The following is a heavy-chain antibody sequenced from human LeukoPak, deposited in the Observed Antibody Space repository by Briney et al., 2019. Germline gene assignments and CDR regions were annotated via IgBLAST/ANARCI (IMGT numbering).Heavy chain of an antibody. Sequence: SETLSLTCAVYGGSFSGYCWSWIRQPPGKGPEWIGEINHSGSTNYNPSLKSRVTISVDTSKNQFSLKLSSVTAADTAVYYCARGGCSSTSCYAFDYWGQGTLVTVSS. CDR3: ARGGCSSTSCYAFDY. CDR1: GGSFSGYC. V-gene: IGHV4-34*01. CDR2: INHSGST. J-gene: IGHJ4*02. D-gene: IGHD2-2*01.